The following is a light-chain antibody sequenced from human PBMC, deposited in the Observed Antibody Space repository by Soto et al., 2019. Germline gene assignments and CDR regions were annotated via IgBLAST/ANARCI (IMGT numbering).Light chain of an antibody. CDR2: DTS. Sequence: EILMTPAPATLSVSPGERATLSFKASRSVRSNLAWYQQKPGQAPRLLIYDTSTRATGIPARFSGSGSGTEFTLTISSLQSEDFAVYYCQQYNNWPPITFGQGTRLEI. CDR3: QQYNNWPPIT. J-gene: IGKJ5*01. V-gene: IGKV3-15*01. CDR1: RSVRSN.